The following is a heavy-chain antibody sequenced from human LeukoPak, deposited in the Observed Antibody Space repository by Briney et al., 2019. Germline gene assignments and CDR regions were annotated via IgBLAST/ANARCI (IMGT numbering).Heavy chain of an antibody. CDR1: GGTFSSYT. CDR2: IIPVLGIA. CDR3: ARGGYYYDSSGYYWFDP. V-gene: IGHV1-69*02. J-gene: IGHJ5*02. D-gene: IGHD3-22*01. Sequence: SSVKVSCKASGGTFSSYTISWVRQAPGQGVEWMGRIIPVLGIANYAQKFQGRVTITADKSTSTAYMELSSLRSEDTAVYYCARGGYYYDSSGYYWFDPWGQGTLVTVSS.